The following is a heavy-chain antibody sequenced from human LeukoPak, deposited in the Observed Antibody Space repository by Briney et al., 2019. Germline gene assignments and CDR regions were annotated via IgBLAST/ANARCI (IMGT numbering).Heavy chain of an antibody. CDR3: ASMQWELLDAFDI. D-gene: IGHD1-26*01. J-gene: IGHJ3*02. CDR2: IKQDGSDK. Sequence: GGSLRLSCAASGFTFSSYWMSWVRQAPGKGLEWVANIKQDGSDKYYVDSVKGRFTISRDNAKNSLYLQMNSLRAEDTAVYYCASMQWELLDAFDIWGQGTMVTVSS. V-gene: IGHV3-7*01. CDR1: GFTFSSYW.